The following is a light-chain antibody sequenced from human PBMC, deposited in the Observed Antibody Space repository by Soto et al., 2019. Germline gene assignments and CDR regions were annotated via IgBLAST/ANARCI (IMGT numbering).Light chain of an antibody. CDR3: QQYKNWPPLT. V-gene: IGKV3-15*01. CDR2: GAF. J-gene: IGKJ4*01. CDR1: QSVSYN. Sequence: EIVKTQSPATLSVSPGETATLSCRASQSVSYNLAWYQQKPGQGPRLLIYGAFTRATGIPARFSGSGSGTEFTLTIGSLQSEDFAVYYCQQYKNWPPLTFGGGTKVEIK.